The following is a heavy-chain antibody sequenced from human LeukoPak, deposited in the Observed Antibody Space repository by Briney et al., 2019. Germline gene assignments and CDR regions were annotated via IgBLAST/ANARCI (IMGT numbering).Heavy chain of an antibody. CDR2: ISASGATT. CDR3: AKRYSGSSGLYNFDY. V-gene: IGHV3-23*01. CDR1: GFNFRTYA. J-gene: IGHJ4*02. Sequence: GGSLRLSCAASGFNFRTYAMTWVRQAPGKGLEWVSVISASGATTFYADSVKGRFTISRDSSKNTLYLEMNSLRAEDTAVYYCAKRYSGSSGLYNFDYWGQGTLVTVSS. D-gene: IGHD1-26*01.